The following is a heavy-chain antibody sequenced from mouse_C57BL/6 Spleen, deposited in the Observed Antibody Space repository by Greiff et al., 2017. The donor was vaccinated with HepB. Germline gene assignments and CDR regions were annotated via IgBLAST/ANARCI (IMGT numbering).Heavy chain of an antibody. D-gene: IGHD6-1*01. V-gene: IGHV1-15*01. Sequence: QVQLQQSGAELVRPGASVTLSCKASGYTFTDYEMHWVKQTPVHGLEWIGAIDPETGGTAYNQKFKCKAILTADKSSSTAYMELRSLTSEDSAVYYCTRGGLLAYWGQGTLVTVSA. CDR3: TRGGLLAY. CDR1: GYTFTDYE. CDR2: IDPETGGT. J-gene: IGHJ3*01.